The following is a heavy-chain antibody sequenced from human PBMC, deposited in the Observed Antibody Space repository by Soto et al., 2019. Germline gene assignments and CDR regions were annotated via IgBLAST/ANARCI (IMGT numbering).Heavy chain of an antibody. CDR3: ARQDYGDPRDVY. CDR1: GFTFSSYS. D-gene: IGHD4-17*01. V-gene: IGHV3-48*02. J-gene: IGHJ4*02. CDR2: ISSSSSTI. Sequence: GGSLRLSCAASGFTFSSYSMNWVRQAPGKGLEWVSYISSSSSTIFYADSVKGRFTISRDNAKNSLYLQMNSLTDEDTAVYYCARQDYGDPRDVYWGQGTLVTVSS.